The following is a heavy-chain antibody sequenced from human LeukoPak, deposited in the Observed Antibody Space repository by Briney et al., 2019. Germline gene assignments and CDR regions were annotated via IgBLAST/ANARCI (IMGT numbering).Heavy chain of an antibody. J-gene: IGHJ6*04. CDR1: GGSFSGYY. CDR3: ARAGIAAAGTLRGMDV. D-gene: IGHD6-13*01. CDR2: INHSGST. Sequence: SETLSLTCAVYGGSFSGYYWSWIRQPPGKGLEWIGEINHSGSTNYNPSLKSRVTISVDTSKNQFSLKLSSVTAADTAVYYCARAGIAAAGTLRGMDVWGKGTTVTVSS. V-gene: IGHV4-34*01.